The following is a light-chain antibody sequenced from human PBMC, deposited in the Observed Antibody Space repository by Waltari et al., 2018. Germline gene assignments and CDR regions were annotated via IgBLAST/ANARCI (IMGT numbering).Light chain of an antibody. Sequence: SYELTQPPSVSVSPGQTARITCSGDALPNQYAYWYQQKPGQAPGVVVYKDSERPPGIPERISGATSGTTVTLAISGVQAEDEADYYCQSTDSSGTSVVFGGRTKLTVL. CDR3: QSTDSSGTSVV. CDR1: ALPNQY. V-gene: IGLV3-25*03. CDR2: KDS. J-gene: IGLJ2*01.